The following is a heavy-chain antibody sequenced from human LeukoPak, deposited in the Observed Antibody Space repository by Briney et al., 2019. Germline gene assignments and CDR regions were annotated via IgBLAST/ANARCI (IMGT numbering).Heavy chain of an antibody. J-gene: IGHJ6*02. Sequence: PSETLSLTCTVSGGSISSGSYYWGWIRQPPGRGLDWIGTNYYAGGTYYNPSLKSRVTISVDTSKNQFSLRLSSVTAADTAVYYCARGFGESEYYYYGMDVWGQGTTVTVSS. D-gene: IGHD3-10*01. CDR2: NYYAGGT. CDR1: GGSISSGSYY. V-gene: IGHV4-39*01. CDR3: ARGFGESEYYYYGMDV.